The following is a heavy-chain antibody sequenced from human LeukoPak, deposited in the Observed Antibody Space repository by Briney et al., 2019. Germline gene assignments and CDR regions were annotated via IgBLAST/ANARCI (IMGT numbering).Heavy chain of an antibody. Sequence: GGSLRLSCAASGFTFSSYSMNWVRQAPGKGLEWVSSISSSSSYIYYADSVKGRFTISRDNAKNTLYLQMNSLRAEDTAVYYCANRPYSNRESHYWGQGTLVTVSS. CDR3: ANRPYSNRESHY. V-gene: IGHV3-21*04. D-gene: IGHD4-11*01. CDR1: GFTFSSYS. J-gene: IGHJ4*02. CDR2: ISSSSSYI.